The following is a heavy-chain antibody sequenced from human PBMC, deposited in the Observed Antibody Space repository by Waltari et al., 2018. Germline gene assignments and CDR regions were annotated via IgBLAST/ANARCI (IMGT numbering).Heavy chain of an antibody. CDR2: IYPGDSDT. Sequence: EVQLVQSGAEVKKPGESLKISCKGSGYSFTSYWIGWVRQMPGKGLEWMGVIYPGDSDTRYSPSVQGQVTISADKSISTAYLQWSSLKASDTAMYYCARGTGSHRSNYYYYMDVWGKGTTVTVSS. CDR1: GYSFTSYW. D-gene: IGHD3-9*01. V-gene: IGHV5-51*03. J-gene: IGHJ6*03. CDR3: ARGTGSHRSNYYYYMDV.